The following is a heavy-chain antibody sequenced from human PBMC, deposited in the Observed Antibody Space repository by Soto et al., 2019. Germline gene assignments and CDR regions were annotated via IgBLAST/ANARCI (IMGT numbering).Heavy chain of an antibody. CDR1: GGSIDSGGYY. Sequence: QVQLQESGPGLVKPSQTLSLTCTVSGGSIDSGGYYWTWIRQHPGKGLEWIGYIHNSESTYYNPSLKSRLTISLDTSKNQFSLRLSSVTAADTAVYYCARVKYDDDSGYYYFIDFWCQGALVTVSS. J-gene: IGHJ4*02. D-gene: IGHD3-22*01. CDR2: IHNSEST. V-gene: IGHV4-31*03. CDR3: ARVKYDDDSGYYYFIDF.